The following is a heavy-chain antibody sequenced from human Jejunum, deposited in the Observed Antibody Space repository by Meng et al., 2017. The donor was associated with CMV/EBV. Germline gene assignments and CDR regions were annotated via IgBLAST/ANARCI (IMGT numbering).Heavy chain of an antibody. Sequence: QRLESGPCLVKPAEPLSSPSTASESPLYSGSHSWAWFRQPPGKRLEWIGSMYFSGIADYNPSLKSRVTISLHATQKQFSLRLTSVTAADSAVYFCARDLTNKWFYYWGQGTLVTVSS. D-gene: IGHD1-26*01. CDR2: MYFSGIA. J-gene: IGHJ4*02. V-gene: IGHV4-39*07. CDR1: ESPLYSGSHS. CDR3: ARDLTNKWFYY.